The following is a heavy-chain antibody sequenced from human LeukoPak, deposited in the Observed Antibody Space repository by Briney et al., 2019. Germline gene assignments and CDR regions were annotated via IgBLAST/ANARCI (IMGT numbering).Heavy chain of an antibody. CDR3: ARDLVTMIVVGGNAFDI. D-gene: IGHD3-22*01. J-gene: IGHJ3*02. CDR1: GFTFSSYS. Sequence: GGSLRLSCAASGFTFSSYSMNWVRQAPGKGLEWVSSISSSSSYIYYADSVKGRFTISRDNAKNSLYLQMNSLRAEDTAVYYCARDLVTMIVVGGNAFDIWGQGTMVTVSS. V-gene: IGHV3-21*01. CDR2: ISSSSSYI.